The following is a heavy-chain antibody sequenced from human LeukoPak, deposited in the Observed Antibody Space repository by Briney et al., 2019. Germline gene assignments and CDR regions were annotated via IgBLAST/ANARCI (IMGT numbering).Heavy chain of an antibody. Sequence: GGSLRLSCAASGFTFSSYSMNWVRQAPGKGLEWVSSISSSSSYIYYEDSVKGRFTISRDNAKNSLYLQMNSLRAEDTAVYYCARDTNTRSYYYYGMDVWGQGTTVTVSS. CDR3: ARDTNTRSYYYYGMDV. CDR1: GFTFSSYS. CDR2: ISSSSSYI. D-gene: IGHD1/OR15-1a*01. V-gene: IGHV3-21*01. J-gene: IGHJ6*02.